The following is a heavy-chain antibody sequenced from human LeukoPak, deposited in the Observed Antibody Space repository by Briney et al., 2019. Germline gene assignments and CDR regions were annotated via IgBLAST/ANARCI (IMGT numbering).Heavy chain of an antibody. Sequence: ASVKVSXKISGYTFTDYFIHWVRQAPGQGLEWMGWTSPKSGDRKCTQKFQGRVTMTRDTSISTVYMELDRLTFDDTAVYFCARGNYGTLDYWGQGSLVTVSS. V-gene: IGHV1-2*02. D-gene: IGHD4-11*01. CDR1: GYTFTDYF. CDR3: ARGNYGTLDY. J-gene: IGHJ4*02. CDR2: TSPKSGDR.